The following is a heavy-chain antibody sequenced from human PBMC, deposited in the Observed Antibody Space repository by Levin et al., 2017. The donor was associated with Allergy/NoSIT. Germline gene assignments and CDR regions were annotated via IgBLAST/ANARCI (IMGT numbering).Heavy chain of an antibody. CDR3: AREAYCGGDCPRYFDY. Sequence: SPTLSLTCPVSGGSISSGGYYWRWIRKHPGQGVEWIGYIYYSGSTYYNPSPKSRVTISVDTSKNQFSLKLNSVTAADTAVYYCAREAYCGGDCPRYFDYWGQGTLVTVSS. CDR1: GGSISSGGYY. CDR2: IYYSGST. D-gene: IGHD2-21*02. J-gene: IGHJ4*02. V-gene: IGHV4-31*03.